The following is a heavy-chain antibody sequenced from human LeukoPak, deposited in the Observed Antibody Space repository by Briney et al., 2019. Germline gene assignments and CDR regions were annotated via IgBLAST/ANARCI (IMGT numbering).Heavy chain of an antibody. CDR3: ARGTSSCSSTSCYDYGDYTMFDY. CDR2: INHSGST. Sequence: SETLSLTCAVYGGSFSGYYWSWIRQPPGKGLEWIGEINHSGSTNHNPSLKSRVTISVDTSKNQFSLKLSSVTAADTAVYYCARGTSSCSSTSCYDYGDYTMFDYWGQGTLVTVSS. J-gene: IGHJ4*02. D-gene: IGHD2-2*01. V-gene: IGHV4-34*01. CDR1: GGSFSGYY.